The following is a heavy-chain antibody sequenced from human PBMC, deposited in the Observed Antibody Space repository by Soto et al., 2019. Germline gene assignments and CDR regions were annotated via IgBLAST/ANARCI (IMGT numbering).Heavy chain of an antibody. Sequence: PSETLSLTYAVSSGSISSSNWWSWVRQPPGKGLEWIGEIYHSGSTNYNPSLKSRVTISVDKSKNQFSLKLSSVTAADTAVYYCARGSIAAARYNWFDPWGQGTLVTVSS. CDR2: IYHSGST. CDR3: ARGSIAAARYNWFDP. D-gene: IGHD6-13*01. V-gene: IGHV4-4*02. J-gene: IGHJ5*02. CDR1: SGSISSSNW.